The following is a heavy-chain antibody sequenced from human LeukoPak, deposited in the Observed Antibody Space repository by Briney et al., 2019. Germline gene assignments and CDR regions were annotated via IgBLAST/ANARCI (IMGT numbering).Heavy chain of an antibody. V-gene: IGHV3-30*04. Sequence: PGRSLRLSCAASGFTFSSYAMHWVRQAPGKGLEWVAVISYDGSNKYYADPVKGRFTISRDNSKNTLYLQMNSLRAEDTAVYYCARHRAEYYYGMDVWGQGTTVTVSS. CDR2: ISYDGSNK. CDR1: GFTFSSYA. D-gene: IGHD6-25*01. CDR3: ARHRAEYYYGMDV. J-gene: IGHJ6*02.